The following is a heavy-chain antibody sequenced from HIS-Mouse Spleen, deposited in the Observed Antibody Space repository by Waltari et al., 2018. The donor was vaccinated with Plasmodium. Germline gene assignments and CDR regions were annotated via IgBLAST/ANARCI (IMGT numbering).Heavy chain of an antibody. CDR1: GYTFTGYY. CDR2: MNPNSGGT. V-gene: IGHV1-2*02. CDR3: ARVLGYKAAAGTFVEYFQH. D-gene: IGHD6-13*01. J-gene: IGHJ1*01. Sequence: QVQLVQSGAEVKKPGASVKVSCKASGYTFTGYYMHWVRQAPGQGLEWVGWMNPNSGGTNHAKKVQGRVTMTRDTSISTAYMELSRLGSDDTAVYYCARVLGYKAAAGTFVEYFQHWGQGTLVTVSS.